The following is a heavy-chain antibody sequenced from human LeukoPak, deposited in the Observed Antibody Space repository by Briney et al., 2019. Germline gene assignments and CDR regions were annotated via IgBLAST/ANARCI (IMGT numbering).Heavy chain of an antibody. Sequence: GGSLRLSCAASGFTFSSYAMHWVRQAPGKGLEYVSAISSNGGSTYYANSVKGRFTISRDNSKNTLYLQMGSLRAEDMAVYYCARSSGSYIGDVDYWVQGTLVTVSS. V-gene: IGHV3-64*01. D-gene: IGHD1-26*01. CDR3: ARSSGSYIGDVDY. CDR2: ISSNGGST. J-gene: IGHJ4*02. CDR1: GFTFSSYA.